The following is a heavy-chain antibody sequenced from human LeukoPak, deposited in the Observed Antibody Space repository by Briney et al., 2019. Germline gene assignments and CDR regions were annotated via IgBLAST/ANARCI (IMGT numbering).Heavy chain of an antibody. J-gene: IGHJ4*02. Sequence: GGSLRLSCAASGFTFSSYAMHWVRQAPGKGLEWVAVISYDGSNKYYADSVKGRFTTSRDNSKNTLYLQMNSLRAEDTAVYYCARDVVAGPITYSSGWPLRYWGQGTLVTVSS. CDR3: ARDVVAGPITYSSGWPLRY. CDR1: GFTFSSYA. V-gene: IGHV3-30-3*01. CDR2: ISYDGSNK. D-gene: IGHD6-19*01.